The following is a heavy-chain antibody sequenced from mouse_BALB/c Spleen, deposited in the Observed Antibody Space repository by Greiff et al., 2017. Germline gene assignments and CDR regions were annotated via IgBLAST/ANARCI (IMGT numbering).Heavy chain of an antibody. D-gene: IGHD6-1*01. Sequence: VQLVESGAELARPGASVKLSCKASGYTFTSYWMQWVKQRPGQGLEWIGAIYPGDGDTRYTQKFKGKATLTADKSSSTAYMQLGSLASEDSAVYYCARSDSGRHYFDYWGQGTTLTVSS. V-gene: IGHV1-87*01. J-gene: IGHJ2*01. CDR2: IYPGDGDT. CDR3: ARSDSGRHYFDY. CDR1: GYTFTSYW.